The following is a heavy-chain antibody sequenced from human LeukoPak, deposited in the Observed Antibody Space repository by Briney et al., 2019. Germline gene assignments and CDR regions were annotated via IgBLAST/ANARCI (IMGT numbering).Heavy chain of an antibody. V-gene: IGHV4-59*01. Sequence: SETLSLTWTVSGSSISTYCRSWIRQPPGRGLGWIGVICYSGDTNYHPSLKSRVTMSLDTSKNQYSLEMSSVAAGDTAVCYFERLGRSCSSSSCLRNNRFDPWGQGTLITVSS. J-gene: IGHJ5*02. D-gene: IGHD2-2*01. CDR1: GSSISTYC. CDR2: ICYSGDT. CDR3: ERLGRSCSSSSCLRNNRFDP.